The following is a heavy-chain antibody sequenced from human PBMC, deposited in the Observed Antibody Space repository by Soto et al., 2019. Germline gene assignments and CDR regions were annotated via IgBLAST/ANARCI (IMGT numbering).Heavy chain of an antibody. J-gene: IGHJ5*02. V-gene: IGHV1-3*01. D-gene: IGHD1-26*01. Sequence: QVQLVQSGAEVKKPGASVKVSCKASGYTFTSYAMHWVRQAPGQRLEWMGGINAGNGNTKYSQKFQGRVTITRDTSASTAYMELSSLRSEDTAVYYCARSTGSYYVWFDPWGQGTLVTVSS. CDR2: INAGNGNT. CDR1: GYTFTSYA. CDR3: ARSTGSYYVWFDP.